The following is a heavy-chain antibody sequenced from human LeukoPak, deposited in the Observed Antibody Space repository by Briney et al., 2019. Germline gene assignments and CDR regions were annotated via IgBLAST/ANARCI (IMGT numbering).Heavy chain of an antibody. CDR1: GGTFSSYA. Sequence: SVKVSCKASGGTFSSYAISWVRQAPGQGLEWVGRIIPIFGTANYAQKLQGRVTITTDESTSTAYMELSSLRSEDTAVYYCARLYPTTLTSYSSSLWGQGTLVTVSS. D-gene: IGHD6-13*01. CDR3: ARLYPTTLTSYSSSL. J-gene: IGHJ4*02. V-gene: IGHV1-69*05. CDR2: IIPIFGTA.